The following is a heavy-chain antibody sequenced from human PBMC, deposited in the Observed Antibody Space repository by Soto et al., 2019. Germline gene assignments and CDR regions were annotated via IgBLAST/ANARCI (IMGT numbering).Heavy chain of an antibody. Sequence: EVQVLESGGDLVQPGGSLRLSCAASGFTFNNYAMTWFRQAPGKGLEWVSAISGSGDNTYYADSVKGRFTISRDNSKNTLYLQMNSLRAEDTAVYYCANSRPTMFGVVPLNWFAPWGQGTLVTVAS. CDR3: ANSRPTMFGVVPLNWFAP. CDR1: GFTFNNYA. CDR2: ISGSGDNT. D-gene: IGHD3-3*01. V-gene: IGHV3-23*01. J-gene: IGHJ5*02.